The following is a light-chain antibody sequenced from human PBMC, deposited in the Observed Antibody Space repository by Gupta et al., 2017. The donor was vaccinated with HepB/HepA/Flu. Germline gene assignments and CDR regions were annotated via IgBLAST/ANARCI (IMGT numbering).Light chain of an antibody. J-gene: IGKJ3*01. Sequence: EIVLTQSPATLSLSPGERATLSCRASQSVSSYLAWYQQKPGQPPKLLIYDASKRATGIPARFSGSGSGTDFTLTISSLEPEDFVFYDCQQRSNWPMTFGPGTKVEIK. CDR2: DAS. CDR3: QQRSNWPMT. V-gene: IGKV3-11*01. CDR1: QSVSSY.